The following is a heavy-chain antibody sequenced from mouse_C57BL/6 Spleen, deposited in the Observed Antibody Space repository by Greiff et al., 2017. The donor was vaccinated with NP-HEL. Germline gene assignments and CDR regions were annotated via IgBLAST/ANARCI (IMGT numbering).Heavy chain of an antibody. CDR3: ARRDYSNYVFDY. Sequence: VQLQQSGPVLVKPGASVKMSCKASGYTFTDYYMNWVKQSHGKSLEWIGVINPYNGGTSYNQKFKGKATLTVDKSSSTAYMELNSLTSEDSAVYYCARRDYSNYVFDYWGQGTTLTVSS. CDR1: GYTFTDYY. D-gene: IGHD2-5*01. CDR2: INPYNGGT. V-gene: IGHV1-19*01. J-gene: IGHJ2*01.